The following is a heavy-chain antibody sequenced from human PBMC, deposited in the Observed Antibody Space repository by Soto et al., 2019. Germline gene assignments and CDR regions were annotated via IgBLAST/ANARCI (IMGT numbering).Heavy chain of an antibody. D-gene: IGHD3-9*01. J-gene: IGHJ6*02. CDR1: GYSFTGYN. CDR2: INPNSGGT. CDR3: ARDGKGDYYLFTCYYNYYGMDV. Sequence: GASVKVSCKASGYSFTGYNLHWVRQAPGQGLEWMGWINPNSGGTNYAQKFQGRVTMTRDTSISLAYMELSRLRSDDTAVYYCARDGKGDYYLFTCYYNYYGMDVWGQGTTVTVSS. V-gene: IGHV1-2*02.